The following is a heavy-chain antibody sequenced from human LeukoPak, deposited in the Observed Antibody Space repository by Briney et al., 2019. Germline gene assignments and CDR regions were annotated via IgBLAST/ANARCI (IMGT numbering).Heavy chain of an antibody. J-gene: IGHJ3*02. CDR1: GFTFSSFW. V-gene: IGHV3-7*04. CDR2: IKQDGSEK. D-gene: IGHD3-16*01. Sequence: PGGSLRLSCAASGFTFSSFWMSWVRQAPGKGLEWVANIKQDGSEKYYVDSVKGRFTISRDNAKNSLFLQMNSLRAEETAVYYCARWGRDLDAFDIWGQGTMVTVSS. CDR3: ARWGRDLDAFDI.